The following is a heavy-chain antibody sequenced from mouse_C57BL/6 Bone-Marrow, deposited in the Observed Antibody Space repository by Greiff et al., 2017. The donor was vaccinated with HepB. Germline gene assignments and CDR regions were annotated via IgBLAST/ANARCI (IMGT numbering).Heavy chain of an antibody. CDR1: GFNIKDDY. J-gene: IGHJ2*01. D-gene: IGHD1-1*01. Sequence: VQLKQSGAELVRPGASVKLSCTASGFNIKDDYMHWVKQRPEQGLEWIGWIDPENGDTEYASKFQGKATITADTSSNTAYLPISSLTSEDTAVYYGTTYYPYYFDYWGQGTTLTVSS. V-gene: IGHV14-4*01. CDR2: IDPENGDT. CDR3: TTYYPYYFDY.